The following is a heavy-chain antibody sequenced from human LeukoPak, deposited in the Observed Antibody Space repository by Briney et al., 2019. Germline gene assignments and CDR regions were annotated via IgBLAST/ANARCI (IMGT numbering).Heavy chain of an antibody. Sequence: GESLKISCKGSGYSFTSYWIGWVRQMPGKGLEWMGIIYPGDSDTRYSPSFQGRVTISADKSISTAYLQWSSLKASDTAIYYCARPSSAWYENPFDIWGQGTVVTVSS. D-gene: IGHD6-19*01. CDR3: ARPSSAWYENPFDI. V-gene: IGHV5-51*01. CDR1: GYSFTSYW. CDR2: IYPGDSDT. J-gene: IGHJ3*02.